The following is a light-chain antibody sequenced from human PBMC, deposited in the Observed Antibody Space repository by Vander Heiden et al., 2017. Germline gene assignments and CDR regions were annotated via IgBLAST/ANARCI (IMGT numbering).Light chain of an antibody. V-gene: IGKV3-11*01. CDR2: DAS. CDR3: QQRSNWPGFT. Sequence: EIVLTQSPATLSLSPGERATLSCRASQSVSSYLAWYQQKPGQAPRLLIYDASNRATGIPARFSGSGYGTDFTLTISSLEPEDFAVYYCQQRSNWPGFTFGHGTKVDIK. CDR1: QSVSSY. J-gene: IGKJ3*01.